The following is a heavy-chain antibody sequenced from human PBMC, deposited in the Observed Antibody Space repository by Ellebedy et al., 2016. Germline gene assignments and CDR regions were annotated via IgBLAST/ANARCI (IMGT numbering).Heavy chain of an antibody. CDR2: TNYDDTIT. CDR3: ARFFTAYASDS. V-gene: IGHV3-74*01. J-gene: IGHJ4*02. Sequence: GESLKISXVASGFTFTGYWMQWVRQAPGKGLVWVSLTNYDDTITTYADSVKGRFTISRDNAKNTLYLQMNSLRAEDTGIYYCARFFTAYASDSWGQGTQVTVSS. CDR1: GFTFTGYW. D-gene: IGHD3-16*01.